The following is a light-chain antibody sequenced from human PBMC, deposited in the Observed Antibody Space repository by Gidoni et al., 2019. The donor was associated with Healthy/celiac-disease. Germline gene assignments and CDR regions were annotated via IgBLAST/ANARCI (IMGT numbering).Light chain of an antibody. Sequence: DILMTQSPVSLPVSLGERATINCKSSQSVLYSSNNKNYLAWYQQKPGQPPKLLIYWASTRESGVPDRFSGSGSGTDFTLTISSLQAEDVAVYYCQQYYSTPLTFGGGTKVEIK. J-gene: IGKJ4*01. CDR1: QSVLYSSNNKNY. V-gene: IGKV4-1*01. CDR3: QQYYSTPLT. CDR2: WAS.